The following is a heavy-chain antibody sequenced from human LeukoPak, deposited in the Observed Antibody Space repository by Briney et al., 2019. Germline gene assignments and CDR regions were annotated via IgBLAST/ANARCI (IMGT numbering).Heavy chain of an antibody. V-gene: IGHV6-1*01. CDR3: ARGSSWYQTNFDY. J-gene: IGHJ4*02. CDR2: TYYRSKWYN. CDR1: GDSVSSNRAA. D-gene: IGHD6-13*01. Sequence: SQTLSLTCAISGDSVSSNRAAWNRIRQSPSRGLECLGRTYYRSKWYNDYAVSVKSRITINPDTSKNQFSLKLSSVTAADTAVYYCARGSSWYQTNFDYWGQGTLVTVSS.